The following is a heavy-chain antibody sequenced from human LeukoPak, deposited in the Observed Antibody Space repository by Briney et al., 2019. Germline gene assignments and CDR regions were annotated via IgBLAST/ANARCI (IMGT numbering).Heavy chain of an antibody. Sequence: PGGSLRLSCSASGFIFGDFAMSWFRQPPGKGLEWLGFIRTGIYGVTTEYAASVKGRFTVSRDDSKSITYLQTNSLKIEDTGIYYCTRDNYADDRRDAFDLWGQGTMVTVSS. D-gene: IGHD2-2*01. CDR3: TRDNYADDRRDAFDL. CDR2: IRTGIYGVTT. J-gene: IGHJ3*01. V-gene: IGHV3-49*03. CDR1: GFIFGDFA.